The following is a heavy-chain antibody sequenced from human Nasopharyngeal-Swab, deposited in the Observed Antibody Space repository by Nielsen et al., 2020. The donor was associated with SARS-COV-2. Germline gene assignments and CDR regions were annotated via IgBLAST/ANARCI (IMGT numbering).Heavy chain of an antibody. D-gene: IGHD2-2*01. Sequence: SETLSPTCTLSGGSISSGGYYWSWIRQHPGKGLEWIGYIYYSGSTYYNPSLKCRVTISVDTSKNQFSLTLSSVTAADTAVYYCAREVVPAAIPYYYYGMDVWGQGTTVTVSS. V-gene: IGHV4-31*03. CDR3: AREVVPAAIPYYYYGMDV. J-gene: IGHJ6*02. CDR2: IYYSGST. CDR1: GGSISSGGYY.